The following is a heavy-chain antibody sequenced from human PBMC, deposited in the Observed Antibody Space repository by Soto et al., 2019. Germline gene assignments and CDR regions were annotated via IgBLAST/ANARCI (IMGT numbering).Heavy chain of an antibody. V-gene: IGHV1-24*01. J-gene: IGHJ3*02. CDR2: FDPEDGET. D-gene: IGHD2-15*01. CDR1: GDTLTELS. Sequence: GASVKLSCKVCGDTLTELSMHWVRQAPGKGLEWMGGFDPEDGETIYAQKFQGRVTMTEDTSTDTAYMELSSLRSEDTAVYYCATGYCSGGSCFDAFDIWGQGTMVTVSS. CDR3: ATGYCSGGSCFDAFDI.